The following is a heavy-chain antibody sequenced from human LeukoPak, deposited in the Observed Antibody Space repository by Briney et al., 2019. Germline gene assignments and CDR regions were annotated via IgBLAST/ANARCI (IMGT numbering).Heavy chain of an antibody. CDR1: GYTFTGYY. J-gene: IGHJ4*02. D-gene: IGHD1-14*01. Sequence: ASVKVSCKASGYTFTGYYMHWVRQAPGQGLEWMGWINPNSGGTNYAQKFQGRVTMTRDTSISTAYMELSRLTSDDTAVYYCARDAPGRWYYFDYWGQGTLVTVSS. CDR2: INPNSGGT. CDR3: ARDAPGRWYYFDY. V-gene: IGHV1-2*02.